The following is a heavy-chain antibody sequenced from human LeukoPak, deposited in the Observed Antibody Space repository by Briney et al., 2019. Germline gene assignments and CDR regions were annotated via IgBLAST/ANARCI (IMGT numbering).Heavy chain of an antibody. V-gene: IGHV4-38-2*02. CDR1: GYSISSGYF. D-gene: IGHD6-13*01. CDR2: IYHIGST. CDR3: ARIYSSSWFLNWFDP. J-gene: IGHJ5*02. Sequence: SETLSLTCTVSGYSISSGYFWGWIRQPPGKVLECIGTIYHIGSTYYNPSLKSPVTISVDTSKNQFSLKLNSVTAADTAVYYCARIYSSSWFLNWFDPWGQGTLVTVSS.